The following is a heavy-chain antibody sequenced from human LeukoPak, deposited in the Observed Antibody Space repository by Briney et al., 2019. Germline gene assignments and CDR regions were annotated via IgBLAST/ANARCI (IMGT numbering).Heavy chain of an antibody. CDR2: IGTAGEI. CDR3: ARAAYSSTWYSRYFDL. CDR1: GFTFSSYD. V-gene: IGHV3-13*01. D-gene: IGHD6-13*01. J-gene: IGHJ2*01. Sequence: PGGSLRLSRAASGFTFSSYDIHWVRQATGKGLEWVSGIGTAGEIYYPGSVKGRFTISRENAKNSLYLQMNSLRAGDTAVYYCARAAYSSTWYSRYFDLWGRGTLVTVSS.